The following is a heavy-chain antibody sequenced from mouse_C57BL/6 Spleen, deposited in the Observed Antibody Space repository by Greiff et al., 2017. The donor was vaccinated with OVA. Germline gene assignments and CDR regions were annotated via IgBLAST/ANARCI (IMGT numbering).Heavy chain of an antibody. CDR1: GYTFTSYW. D-gene: IGHD1-1*01. CDR2: INPSNGGT. J-gene: IGHJ2*01. CDR3: ASAKYSGSSLSFFDY. Sequence: QVQLHQSGTELVKPGASVKLSCKASGYTFTSYWMHWVKQRPGQGLEWIGNINPSNGGTNYNEKFKSKATLTVDKSSSTAYMQLSSLTSEDSAVYYCASAKYSGSSLSFFDYWGQGTTLTVSS. V-gene: IGHV1-53*01.